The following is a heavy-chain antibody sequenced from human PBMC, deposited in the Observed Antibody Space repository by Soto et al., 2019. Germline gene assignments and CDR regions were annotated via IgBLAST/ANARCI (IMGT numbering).Heavy chain of an antibody. V-gene: IGHV4-59*01. CDR3: ASGSAPTGYYYYYYMDV. D-gene: IGHD3-10*01. J-gene: IGHJ6*03. CDR2: IYYSGST. Sequence: SETLSLTCTVSGGSISSYYWSWIRQPPGKGLEWIGYIYYSGSTNYNPSLKSRVTISVDTSKNQFSLKLSSVTAADTAVYYCASGSAPTGYYYYYYMDVWGKGTTVTVSS. CDR1: GGSISSYY.